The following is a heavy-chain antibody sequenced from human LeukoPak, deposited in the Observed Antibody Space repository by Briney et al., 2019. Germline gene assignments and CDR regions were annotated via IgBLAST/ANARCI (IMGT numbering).Heavy chain of an antibody. D-gene: IGHD2-15*01. Sequence: GGSLRLSCVASGFPFSSYWMSWVRQAPGKGPEWVANIKQDGSEKNYVDSVKGRFTISRDNAKNSLFMEMNSLRAEDTAVYYCARDSPLGGYWGQGALVTVSS. CDR2: IKQDGSEK. V-gene: IGHV3-7*03. CDR3: ARDSPLGGY. J-gene: IGHJ4*02. CDR1: GFPFSSYW.